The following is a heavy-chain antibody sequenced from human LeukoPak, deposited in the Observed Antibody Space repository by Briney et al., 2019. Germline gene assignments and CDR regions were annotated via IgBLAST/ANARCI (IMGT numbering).Heavy chain of an antibody. CDR1: GFTFSNAW. Sequence: GGSLRLSCAATGFTFSNAWMSWVRQAPGKGLEWVGRIKSKTNGGTTDYAAPVKGRFTISRDDSKNTLYLQMNSLKPEDTAVYYCTKFDYAAFEYWGQGALVTVSS. J-gene: IGHJ4*02. CDR2: IKSKTNGGTT. V-gene: IGHV3-15*01. CDR3: TKFDYAAFEY. D-gene: IGHD4-17*01.